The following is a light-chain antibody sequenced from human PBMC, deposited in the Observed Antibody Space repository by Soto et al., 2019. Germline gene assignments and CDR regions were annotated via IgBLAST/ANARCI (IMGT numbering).Light chain of an antibody. V-gene: IGKV1-5*03. CDR1: PSITTW. CDR2: EVC. Sequence: DIQMTQSPSTLSASVGDRVTITCRASPSITTWLAWYRQKPGEAPKLRIYEVCTLERRVPSRFSGSGSGTEVTLTISRLQPDDFATFYCQQYNTYSRTFGQGTKVEVK. J-gene: IGKJ1*01. CDR3: QQYNTYSRT.